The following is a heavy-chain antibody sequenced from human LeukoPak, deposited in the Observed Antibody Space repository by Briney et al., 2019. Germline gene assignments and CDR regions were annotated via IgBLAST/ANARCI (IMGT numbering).Heavy chain of an antibody. J-gene: IGHJ4*02. V-gene: IGHV1-24*01. CDR3: ARYTYYYDSSGYDESDY. CDR1: GYTLTELS. D-gene: IGHD3-22*01. CDR2: FDPEDGET. Sequence: VASVKVSCKVSGYTLTELSMHWVRQAPGKGLEWMGGFDPEDGETIYAQKFQGRVTMTRDTSTSTVYMELSSLRSEDTAVYYCARYTYYYDSSGYDESDYWGQGTLVTVSS.